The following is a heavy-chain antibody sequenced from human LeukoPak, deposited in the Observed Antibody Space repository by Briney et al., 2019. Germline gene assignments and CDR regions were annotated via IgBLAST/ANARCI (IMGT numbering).Heavy chain of an antibody. CDR3: ARGANLYY. CDR1: GFTFSSYS. J-gene: IGHJ4*02. CDR2: ISYDGSNK. D-gene: IGHD2-8*01. Sequence: GESLRLSCAASGFTFSSYSMHWVRQAPGKGLEWVAVISYDGSNKYYAGSVKGRFTISRDNSKNTLYLQMNSLRAEDTAVYYCARGANLYYWGQGTLVTVSS. V-gene: IGHV3-30*04.